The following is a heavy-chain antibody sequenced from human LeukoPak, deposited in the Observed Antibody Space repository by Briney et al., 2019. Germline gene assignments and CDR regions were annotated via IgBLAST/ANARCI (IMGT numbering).Heavy chain of an antibody. CDR1: GDSVSSNSVT. D-gene: IGHD2-21*02. CDR2: TYYRSTWYS. Sequence: SQTLSLTCAISGDSVSSNSVTWNWIRQSPSRGLEWLGRTYYRSTWYSDYAVSVRGRITVNPDTSKNQFSLHLNSVTPEDTAVYYCARRLTQCDCFDPWGQGILVTVSS. CDR3: ARRLTQCDCFDP. V-gene: IGHV6-1*01. J-gene: IGHJ5*02.